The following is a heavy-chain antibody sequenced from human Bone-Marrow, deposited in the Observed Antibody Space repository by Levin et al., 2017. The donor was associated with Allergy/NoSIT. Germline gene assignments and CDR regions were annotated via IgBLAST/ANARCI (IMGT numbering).Heavy chain of an antibody. Sequence: QAGGSLRLSCAASGFTFSGSAVHWVRQASGKGLEWVGRIRNKANTYATEYAASVKGRFSISRDDSKNTAYLQMNSLKTEDTTVYYCARVYGDFGDAFDLLGQGTMVIVSS. J-gene: IGHJ3*01. CDR1: GFTFSGSA. D-gene: IGHD4-17*01. CDR2: IRNKANTYAT. V-gene: IGHV3-73*01. CDR3: ARVYGDFGDAFDL.